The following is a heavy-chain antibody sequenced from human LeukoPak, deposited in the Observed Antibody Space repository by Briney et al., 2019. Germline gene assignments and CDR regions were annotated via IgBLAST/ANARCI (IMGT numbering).Heavy chain of an antibody. Sequence: SETLSLTCAVSGYSISSSNWWGWIRRPPGKGLEWIGYIYYSGSTYYNPSLKSRVTMSVDTSKNQFSLKLSSVTAVDTAVYYCAGGHTESVYDYGNWFNPWGQGTPVTVSS. V-gene: IGHV4-28*03. D-gene: IGHD5/OR15-5a*01. J-gene: IGHJ5*02. CDR3: AGGHTESVYDYGNWFNP. CDR2: IYYSGST. CDR1: GYSISSSNW.